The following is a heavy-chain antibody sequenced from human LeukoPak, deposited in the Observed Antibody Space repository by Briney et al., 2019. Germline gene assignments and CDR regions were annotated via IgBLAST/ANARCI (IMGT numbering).Heavy chain of an antibody. D-gene: IGHD2-2*01. CDR1: GFTFSSYA. CDR3: ARDWMGYCSSNSCYLYYMDV. J-gene: IGHJ6*03. CDR2: IKEDGSEK. Sequence: PGGSLRLSCAASGFTFSSYAMSWVRQAPGKGLEWVANIKEDGSEKDYVDSVRGRFTISRDNARNSLYLQMNSLRAEDTAVYYCARDWMGYCSSNSCYLYYMDVWGKGTTVTVSS. V-gene: IGHV3-7*01.